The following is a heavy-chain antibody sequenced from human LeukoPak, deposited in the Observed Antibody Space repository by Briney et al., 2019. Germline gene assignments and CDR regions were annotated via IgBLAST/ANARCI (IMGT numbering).Heavy chain of an antibody. CDR3: AKNAVTGHAYFDY. V-gene: IGHV3-23*01. CDR1: GFTFSSNA. CDR2: IRAGAGSI. J-gene: IGHJ4*02. D-gene: IGHD6-19*01. Sequence: GGSLRLSCVVSGFTFSSNAMNWVRHAPGRGLRWVSAIRAGAGSIYYADSVKGRFIISRDNSKNTLYLQMNSLRAEDTAVYYCAKNAVTGHAYFDYWGQGYLVTVSS.